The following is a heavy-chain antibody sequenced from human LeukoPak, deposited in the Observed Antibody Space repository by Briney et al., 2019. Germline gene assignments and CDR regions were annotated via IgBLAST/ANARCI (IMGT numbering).Heavy chain of an antibody. J-gene: IGHJ4*02. CDR2: ISSNGGST. CDR1: GFTFSSYA. CDR3: VKGYCSGGSCYSPFDY. V-gene: IGHV3-64D*09. D-gene: IGHD2-15*01. Sequence: GGSLRLSCSASGFTFSSYAMHWVRQAPGKGLEYVSAISSNGGSTYYADSVKGRFTISRDNSENTLYLQMSSLRAEDTAVYYCVKGYCSGGSCYSPFDYWGQGTLVTVSS.